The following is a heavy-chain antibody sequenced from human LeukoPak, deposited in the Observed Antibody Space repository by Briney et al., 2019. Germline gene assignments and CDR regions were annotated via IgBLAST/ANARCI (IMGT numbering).Heavy chain of an antibody. V-gene: IGHV4-59*08. D-gene: IGHD3-16*01. J-gene: IGHJ3*02. CDR2: IYYSGNT. CDR1: GGSITNYY. Sequence: PSETLSLTCTVSGGSITNYYWSWIRQPPGKELEWICYIYYSGNTNYNPSLGSRVTISVDTSKNPLSLRLTSVTAADTAIYYCARHPPRGQLGTTFDIWGQGTMVTVSS. CDR3: ARHPPRGQLGTTFDI.